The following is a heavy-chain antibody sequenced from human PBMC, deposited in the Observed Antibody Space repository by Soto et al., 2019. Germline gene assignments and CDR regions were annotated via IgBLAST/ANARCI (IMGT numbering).Heavy chain of an antibody. CDR2: IFSNDEK. D-gene: IGHD5-18*01. CDR1: GFSLSNARMG. Sequence: SGPTLVNHTETLTLTCTVSGFSLSNARMGVSWIRQPPGKALEWLAHIFSNDEKSYRTSLKSRLTISKDTSKSQVVLSMTNMDPVDTATYYCARIGQLLVVPYMDVWGKGTTVTVSS. CDR3: ARIGQLLVVPYMDV. V-gene: IGHV2-26*01. J-gene: IGHJ6*03.